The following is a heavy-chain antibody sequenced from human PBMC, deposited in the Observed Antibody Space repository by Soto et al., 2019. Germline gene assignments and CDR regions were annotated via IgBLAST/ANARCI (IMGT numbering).Heavy chain of an antibody. J-gene: IGHJ4*02. CDR2: ISSNGGST. Sequence: GGSLRLSCSASGFTFSSYAMHWVRQAPGKGLEYVSAISSNGGSTYYADSVKGRFTISRDNSKNTLYLQMSSLRAEDTAVYYCVKDRGPWIQLLFKSGFDYWGQGTLVTVSS. V-gene: IGHV3-64D*08. CDR3: VKDRGPWIQLLFKSGFDY. CDR1: GFTFSSYA. D-gene: IGHD5-18*01.